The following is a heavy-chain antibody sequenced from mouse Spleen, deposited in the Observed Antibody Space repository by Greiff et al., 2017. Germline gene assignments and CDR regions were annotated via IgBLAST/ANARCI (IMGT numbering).Heavy chain of an antibody. CDR2: IDPSDSET. D-gene: IGHD2-13*01. J-gene: IGHJ4*01. Sequence: QVQLQQSGAELVRPGSSVKLSCKASGYTFTSYWMHWVKQRPIQGLEWIGNIDPSDSETHYNQKFKDKATLTVDKSSSTAYMQLSSLTSEDSAVYYCAREVYYGDYPYYAMDYWGQGTSVTVSS. CDR3: AREVYYGDYPYYAMDY. V-gene: IGHV1-52*01. CDR1: GYTFTSYW.